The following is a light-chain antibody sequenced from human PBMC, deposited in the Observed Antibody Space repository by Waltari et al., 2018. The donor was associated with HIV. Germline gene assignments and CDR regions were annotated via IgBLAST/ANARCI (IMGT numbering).Light chain of an antibody. Sequence: QSALTQPASVSGSPGQSITISCTGTSSDVGGYNLVSWYLQHPGKAPKLMIYEVSKRPSGVSNRFAGSKSGNTASLTISGLQAEDEADYYCCAYAGSTTYVIFGGGTKLTVL. CDR3: CAYAGSTTYVI. J-gene: IGLJ2*01. V-gene: IGLV2-23*02. CDR1: SSDVGGYNL. CDR2: EVS.